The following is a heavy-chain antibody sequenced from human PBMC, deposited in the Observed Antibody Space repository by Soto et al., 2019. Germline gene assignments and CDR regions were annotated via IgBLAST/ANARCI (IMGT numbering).Heavy chain of an antibody. Sequence: SATLSLTCPFSGGSVRSGSYYWSWVRRAPGKGLEWIGYIYYSGSTNYNPSLKSRVTISVDTSKNQFSLKLSSVTAADTAVYYCARDRGYYGSGGSYYYGMDVWGQGTTVTVSS. CDR3: ARDRGYYGSGGSYYYGMDV. J-gene: IGHJ6*02. CDR2: IYYSGST. CDR1: GGSVRSGSYY. V-gene: IGHV4-61*01. D-gene: IGHD3-10*01.